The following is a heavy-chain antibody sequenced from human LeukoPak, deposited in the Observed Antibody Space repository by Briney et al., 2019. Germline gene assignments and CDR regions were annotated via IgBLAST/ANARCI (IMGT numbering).Heavy chain of an antibody. D-gene: IGHD3-22*01. CDR2: IYPGDSDT. J-gene: IGHJ4*02. CDR3: ARPNATNYFDSNSY. Sequence: GESLKISCKGSGYNFTSYWIGWVRQMPGKGLEWMGIIYPGDSDTRYSPSFQGQVTISADKSISAAYLQWSSLKASDTAIYYCARPNATNYFDSNSYWGQGSLVSVSS. CDR1: GYNFTSYW. V-gene: IGHV5-51*01.